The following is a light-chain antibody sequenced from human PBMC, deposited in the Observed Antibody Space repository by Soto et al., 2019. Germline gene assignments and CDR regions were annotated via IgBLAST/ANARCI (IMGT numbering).Light chain of an antibody. J-gene: IGLJ2*01. CDR1: SSNIGAGYD. V-gene: IGLV1-40*01. CDR2: GNS. Sequence: QSVLTQPPSVSVAPGQRVTISCTGSSSNIGAGYDVHWYLHLPGTAPKLLIFGNSHRPSGVPDRFSASKSGTSASLAITGLQAEDEADYYCQSYDNTLSGVVFGGGTKVTVL. CDR3: QSYDNTLSGVV.